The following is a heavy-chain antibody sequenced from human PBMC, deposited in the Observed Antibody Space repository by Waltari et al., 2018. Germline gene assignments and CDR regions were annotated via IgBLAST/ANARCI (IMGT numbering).Heavy chain of an antibody. Sequence: QVQLQESGPGLVKPSETLSLTCTVSGGSISSYYWSWIRQPPGKGLEWIGYIYYSGSTTYTPSLKSRVTISVDTSKNQFSLNLSSVTSADTAVYYCAGLYDFWSGYDYAYMDVWGKGTTVTVSS. CDR1: GGSISSYY. CDR3: AGLYDFWSGYDYAYMDV. V-gene: IGHV4-59*01. CDR2: IYYSGST. D-gene: IGHD3-3*01. J-gene: IGHJ6*03.